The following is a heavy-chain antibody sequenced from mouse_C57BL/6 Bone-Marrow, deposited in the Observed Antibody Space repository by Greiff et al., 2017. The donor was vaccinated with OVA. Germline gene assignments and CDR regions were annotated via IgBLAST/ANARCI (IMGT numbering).Heavy chain of an antibody. Sequence: QVQLQQPGAELVKPGASVKLSCKASGYTFTSYWMQWVKQRPGQGLEWIGEIDPSDSYTNYNQKFKGKATLTVDTSSSTAYMQLSSLTSEDSAVYYCARDLYYAMDYWGQGTSVTVSS. J-gene: IGHJ4*01. CDR2: IDPSDSYT. V-gene: IGHV1-50*01. CDR3: ARDLYYAMDY. CDR1: GYTFTSYW.